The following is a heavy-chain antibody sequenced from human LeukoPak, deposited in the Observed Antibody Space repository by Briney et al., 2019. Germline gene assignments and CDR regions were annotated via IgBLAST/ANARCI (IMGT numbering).Heavy chain of an antibody. CDR1: GYTFHNYG. CDR3: ARTSGVSAAGSPYYFDY. CDR2: ISPYSGNT. V-gene: IGHV1-18*01. J-gene: IGHJ4*02. D-gene: IGHD6-13*01. Sequence: ASVKVSCKASGYTFHNYGISWVRQAPGQGLEWMGWISPYSGNTDYTERIQGRVTMTTDTSTTTAFMELRSLRSDDTAVYYCARTSGVSAAGSPYYFDYWGQGTLVTVSS.